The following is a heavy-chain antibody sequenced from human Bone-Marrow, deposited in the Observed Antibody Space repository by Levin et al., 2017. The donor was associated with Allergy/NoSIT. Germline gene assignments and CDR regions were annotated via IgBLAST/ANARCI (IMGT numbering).Heavy chain of an antibody. CDR2: ISGSGGST. CDR3: ATDRHSYYGMDV. CDR1: GFTFSSHA. J-gene: IGHJ6*02. V-gene: IGHV3-23*01. Sequence: GESLKISCAASGFTFSSHAMSWVRQAPGKGLEWVSAISGSGGSTNYADSVKGRFTISRDNSKNTLYLQVNSLRAGDTAVYYCATDRHSYYGMDVWGQGTTVTVSS.